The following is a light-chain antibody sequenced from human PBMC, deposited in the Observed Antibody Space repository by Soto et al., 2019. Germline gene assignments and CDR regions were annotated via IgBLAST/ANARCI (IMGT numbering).Light chain of an antibody. CDR3: QQRSNRPLT. V-gene: IGKV3-11*01. CDR1: QSVSTY. J-gene: IGKJ4*01. Sequence: EIVLTQSPATLSLSPGERATLSCRASQSVSTYLAWYQQKPGQAPRLLIYDASNRATGIPARFSGSGSGTDFTLTISSLEAEDFAVYYCQQRSNRPLTFGGGTKVEI. CDR2: DAS.